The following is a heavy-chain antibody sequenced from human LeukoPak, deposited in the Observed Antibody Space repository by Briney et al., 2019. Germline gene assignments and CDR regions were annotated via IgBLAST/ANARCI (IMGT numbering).Heavy chain of an antibody. V-gene: IGHV3-48*03. CDR2: LSSIVSNI. CDR1: GFTFPSYE. D-gene: IGHD2-15*01. CDR3: ARGGYCSGGSCYSLNAFDI. Sequence: GVSLRLSCVASGFTFPSYEMNWVRQAPGKGLEWVSYLSSIVSNIYYADSVKGRFTISRDNAKNSLYLQMNSLRAEDTAVYYCARGGYCSGGSCYSLNAFDIWGQGTMVTVSS. J-gene: IGHJ3*02.